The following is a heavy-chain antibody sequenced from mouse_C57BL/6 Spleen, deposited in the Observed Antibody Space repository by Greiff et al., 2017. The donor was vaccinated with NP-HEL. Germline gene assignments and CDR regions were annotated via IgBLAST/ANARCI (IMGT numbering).Heavy chain of an antibody. CDR2: IYPGDGDT. J-gene: IGHJ4*01. Sequence: VKLMESGAELVKPGASVKISCKASGYAFSSYWMNWVKQRPGKGLEWIGQIYPGDGDTNYNGKFKGKATLTADKSSSTAYMQLSSLTSEDSAVYFCARSEGNYYAMDYWGQGTSVTVSS. CDR3: ARSEGNYYAMDY. V-gene: IGHV1-80*01. CDR1: GYAFSSYW.